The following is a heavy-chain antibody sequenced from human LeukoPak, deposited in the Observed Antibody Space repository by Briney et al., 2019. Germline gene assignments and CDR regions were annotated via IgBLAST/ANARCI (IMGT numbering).Heavy chain of an antibody. V-gene: IGHV1-2*02. CDR2: INPNSGGT. Sequence: ASVKVSCKASGYTFTGYYMHWVRQAPGQGLEWMGWINPNSGGTNYAQKFQSRVTMTRDTSISTAYMELSRLRSDDTAVYYCAKAVPGTDVFDSWGQGTLVTVSS. CDR1: GYTFTGYY. J-gene: IGHJ4*02. D-gene: IGHD6-19*01. CDR3: AKAVPGTDVFDS.